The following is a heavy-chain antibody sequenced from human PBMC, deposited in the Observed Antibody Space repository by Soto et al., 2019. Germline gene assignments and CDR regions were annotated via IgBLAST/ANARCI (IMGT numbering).Heavy chain of an antibody. V-gene: IGHV1-69*01. CDR3: VRDTWGVTVADTDDYYYGMDV. D-gene: IGHD4-17*01. CDR2: ILPLSGTG. J-gene: IGHJ6*02. CDR1: GGTFSNYA. Sequence: EQCGAEVKRPGSSVKVSCEASGGTFSNYAISWVRQAPGQGLEWMGGILPLSGTGNYPQKFQGRVTITADESSSTIYLELRSLRSEDAAVYYGVRDTWGVTVADTDDYYYGMDVWGQGTTVIVSS.